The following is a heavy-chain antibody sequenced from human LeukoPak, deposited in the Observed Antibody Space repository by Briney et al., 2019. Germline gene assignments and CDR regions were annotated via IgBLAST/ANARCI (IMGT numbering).Heavy chain of an antibody. J-gene: IGHJ4*02. CDR1: GGSISSGDYY. Sequence: SETLSLTCTVSGGSISSGDYYWSWIRQPPGKGLEWIGYIYYSGSTYYNPSLKSRVTISVDTSKNQFSLKLSSVTAADTAVYYCARVKQWLVGGFDYWGQGTLVTVSS. D-gene: IGHD6-19*01. CDR2: IYYSGST. CDR3: ARVKQWLVGGFDY. V-gene: IGHV4-30-4*08.